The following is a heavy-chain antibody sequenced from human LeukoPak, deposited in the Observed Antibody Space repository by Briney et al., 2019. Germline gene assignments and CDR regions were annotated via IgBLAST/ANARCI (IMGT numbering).Heavy chain of an antibody. CDR2: IYSGGST. CDR1: GFTVSSNY. V-gene: IGHV3-66*04. Sequence: GGSLRLSCAASGFTVSSNYMSWVRQAPGKGLEWVSVIYSGGSTYYADSVKGRFTISRDNAKNSLYLQMNSLRAEDTALYYCASQGSSGWSGYDAFDIWGQGTMVTVSS. CDR3: ASQGSSGWSGYDAFDI. D-gene: IGHD6-19*01. J-gene: IGHJ3*02.